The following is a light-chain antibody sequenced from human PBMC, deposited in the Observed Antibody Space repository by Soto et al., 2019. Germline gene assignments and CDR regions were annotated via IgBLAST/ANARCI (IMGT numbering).Light chain of an antibody. CDR3: QQYGDSRT. V-gene: IGKV3-20*01. J-gene: IGKJ1*01. CDR1: QSVRSTY. Sequence: EIVLTQSPGTLSLSPGERATLSCRASQSVRSTYLDWYQQRPGQAPRLLIYGASSRATGIPDRFSGSGSGTDFTLTISRLEPEDFAVYYCQQYGDSRTFGQGTKVDIK. CDR2: GAS.